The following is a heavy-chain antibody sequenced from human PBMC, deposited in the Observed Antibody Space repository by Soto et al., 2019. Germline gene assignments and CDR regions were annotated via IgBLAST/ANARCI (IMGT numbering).Heavy chain of an antibody. CDR3: ARDGWYSSSWSNWFYP. J-gene: IGHJ5*02. Sequence: ASVKVSCKASGYTFTGYYIHWVRQAPGQGLEWMGWINPNSGGTNYAQKFQGWVTMTRDTSISTTYMELSRLRSDDTAVFYCARDGWYSSSWSNWFYPWGQGTLVTVSS. D-gene: IGHD6-13*01. V-gene: IGHV1-2*04. CDR1: GYTFTGYY. CDR2: INPNSGGT.